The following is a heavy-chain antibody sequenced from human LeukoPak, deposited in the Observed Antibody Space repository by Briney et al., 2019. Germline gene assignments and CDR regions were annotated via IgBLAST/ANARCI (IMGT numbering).Heavy chain of an antibody. V-gene: IGHV4-38-2*02. CDR3: ARVRGGYIRSYDAFDI. J-gene: IGHJ3*02. D-gene: IGHD6-13*01. CDR1: GYSISSGYY. Sequence: SETLSLTCTVSGYSISSGYYWGWIRQPPGKGLEWIGSIYHSGSTYYNPSLKSRVTISVDTSKNQFSLKLSSVTAADTAVYYCARVRGGYIRSYDAFDIWGQGTMVTVSS. CDR2: IYHSGST.